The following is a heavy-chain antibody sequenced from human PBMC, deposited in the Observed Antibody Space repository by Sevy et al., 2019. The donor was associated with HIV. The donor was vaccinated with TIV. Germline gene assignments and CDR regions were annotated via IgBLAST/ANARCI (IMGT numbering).Heavy chain of an antibody. V-gene: IGHV3-23*01. D-gene: IGHD3-16*01. CDR2: ISPSGGST. CDR1: GFIFNTYA. Sequence: GGSLRLSCSASGFIFNTYAMTWVRQAPGKGLDWVSTISPSGGSTYYANSVRGRLSISRDNSKNTVYLEMNSLRAEDTAVYYCAKEALWGFDPWGQGTLVTVSS. J-gene: IGHJ5*02. CDR3: AKEALWGFDP.